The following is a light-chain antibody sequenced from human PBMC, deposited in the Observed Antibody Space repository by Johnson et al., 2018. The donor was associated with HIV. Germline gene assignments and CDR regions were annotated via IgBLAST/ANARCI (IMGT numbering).Light chain of an antibody. CDR3: GTWDSSLSAPYV. V-gene: IGLV1-51*01. J-gene: IGLJ1*01. CDR1: SSNIGNNF. Sequence: QSVLTQPPSVSAAPGQKVTISCSGSSSNIGNNFVSWYQQLSGAAPKLLIYDNNRRPSGLPDRFSGSQSGTSATLGIPGLQPGDEADYYCGTWDSSLSAPYVFGTGTKVTVL. CDR2: DNN.